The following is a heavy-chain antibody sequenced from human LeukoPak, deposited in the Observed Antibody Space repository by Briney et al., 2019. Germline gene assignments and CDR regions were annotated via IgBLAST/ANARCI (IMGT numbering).Heavy chain of an antibody. D-gene: IGHD2-2*01. Sequence: ASVKVSCKASGYTFTGYYMHWVRQAPGQGLEWMGRINPNSGGTNYAQKFQGRVTMTRDTSISTAYMELSRLRSDDTAVYYCARDLPRYCSSTSCSNWGQGTLVTVSS. CDR1: GYTFTGYY. CDR3: ARDLPRYCSSTSCSN. V-gene: IGHV1-2*06. J-gene: IGHJ4*02. CDR2: INPNSGGT.